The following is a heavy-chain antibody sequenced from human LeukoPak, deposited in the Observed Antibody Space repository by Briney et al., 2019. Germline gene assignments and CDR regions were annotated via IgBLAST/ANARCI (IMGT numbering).Heavy chain of an antibody. V-gene: IGHV4-39*01. D-gene: IGHD3-22*01. J-gene: IGHJ4*02. CDR3: ATLPLYDSSGYYIDY. CDR1: GDSTSSSSYY. CDR2: IYYSGNT. Sequence: SETLSLTCTVSGDSTSSSSYYWGWIRQPPGKGLEWIGSIYYSGNTYYTPSLKSRVTISVDTSRNQFSLNLRFVTAADTAVYYCATLPLYDSSGYYIDYWGQGTLVTVSS.